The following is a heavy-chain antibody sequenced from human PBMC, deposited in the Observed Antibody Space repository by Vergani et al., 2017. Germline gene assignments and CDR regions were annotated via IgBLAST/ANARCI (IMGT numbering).Heavy chain of an antibody. V-gene: IGHV4-61*02. CDR3: ASAGGSWYYGVGYYYYGMDV. CDR1: GGSISSGSYY. CDR2: IYTSGST. J-gene: IGHJ6*02. D-gene: IGHD6-13*01. Sequence: QVQLQESGPGLVKPSQTLSLTCTVSGGSISSGSYYWSWIRQPAGKGLEWIGRIYTSGSTNYNPSLKSRVTISVDTSKNQFSLKLSSVTAADTAVYYCASAGGSWYYGVGYYYYGMDVWGQGTTVTVSS.